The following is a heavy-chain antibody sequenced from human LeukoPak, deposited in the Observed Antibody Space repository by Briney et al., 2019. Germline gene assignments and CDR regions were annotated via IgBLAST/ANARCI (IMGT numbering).Heavy chain of an antibody. J-gene: IGHJ4*02. CDR3: ARGLEGTVVDY. CDR2: ISGSGGST. V-gene: IGHV3-23*01. CDR1: GFTFSSYG. D-gene: IGHD2-21*01. Sequence: GGSLRLSCAASGFTFSSYGMSWVRQAPGKGLEWVSAISGSGGSTYYADSVKGRFTISRDNSKNTLYLQMGSLRAEDMAVYYCARGLEGTVVDYWGQGTLVTVSS.